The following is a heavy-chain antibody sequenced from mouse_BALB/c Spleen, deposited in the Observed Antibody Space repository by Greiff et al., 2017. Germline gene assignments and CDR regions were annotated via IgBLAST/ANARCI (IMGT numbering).Heavy chain of an antibody. Sequence: EVMLVESGGGLVKSGGSLKFSCAASGFAFSSYDMPWVRQTPEKRLEWVAYISSGGGSTYYPDTVQGRITISRDNAKNTKYLQMSSLKSEDTAVYFCARRDSSGYDYAMDYWGQGTSVTVSS. D-gene: IGHD3-2*01. V-gene: IGHV5-12-1*01. J-gene: IGHJ4*01. CDR3: ARRDSSGYDYAMDY. CDR2: ISSGGGST. CDR1: GFAFSSYD.